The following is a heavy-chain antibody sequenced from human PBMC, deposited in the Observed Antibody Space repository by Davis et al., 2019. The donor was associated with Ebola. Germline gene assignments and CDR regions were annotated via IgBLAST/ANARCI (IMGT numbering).Heavy chain of an antibody. V-gene: IGHV1-69*06. CDR2: IIPIFGTA. CDR3: AATGTTYYRYNWFDP. Sequence: SVKVSCKASGGTFSSYAISWARQAPGQGLEWMGGIIPIFGTANYAQKFQGRVTITADKSTSTAYMELSSLRSEDTAVYYCAATGTTYYRYNWFDPWGQGTLVTVSS. D-gene: IGHD1-7*01. J-gene: IGHJ5*02. CDR1: GGTFSSYA.